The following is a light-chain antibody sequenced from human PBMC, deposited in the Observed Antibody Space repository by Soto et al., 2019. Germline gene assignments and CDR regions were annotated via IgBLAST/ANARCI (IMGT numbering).Light chain of an antibody. J-gene: IGKJ4*01. CDR2: AAS. CDR1: QSIRGY. CDR3: QQTYRTPLT. V-gene: IGKV1-39*01. Sequence: DIPMTQSPSSLSASVGDRVTVTCRASQSIRGYLNWYQQKPGEAPKLLIYAASSLYSGVPSRFSGSGSGTDFTLTISSLHPEDFATYSCQQTYRTPLTFGGGTKVEIK.